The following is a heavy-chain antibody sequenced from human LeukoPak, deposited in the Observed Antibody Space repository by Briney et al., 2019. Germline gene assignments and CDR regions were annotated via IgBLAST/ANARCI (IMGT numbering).Heavy chain of an antibody. Sequence: SETLSLTCTVSGGSISSYYWSWIRQPAGRGLEWIGRMPASGSTNYSPSLKSRVTMSVDTSKNQFSLLLNSVTAADTAVYYCARVYYYDSSGYYWFDPWGQGTLVTVSS. D-gene: IGHD3-22*01. CDR3: ARVYYYDSSGYYWFDP. CDR2: MPASGST. V-gene: IGHV4-4*07. J-gene: IGHJ5*02. CDR1: GGSISSYY.